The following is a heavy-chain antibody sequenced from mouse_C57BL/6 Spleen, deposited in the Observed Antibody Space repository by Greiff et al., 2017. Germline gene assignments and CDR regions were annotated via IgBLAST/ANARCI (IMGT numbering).Heavy chain of an antibody. J-gene: IGHJ2*01. CDR3: ARYHYGSSYYFDY. CDR2: IGPNSGGT. Sequence: VQLLQSGAELVKPGASLKLSCKASGYTFTSYWMHWVQQRPGRGLEWVGRIGPNSGGTKYNEKFKSKATLTVDKPSSTAYMQLSSLTSEDSAVYYCARYHYGSSYYFDYWGQGTTLTVSS. V-gene: IGHV1-72*01. CDR1: GYTFTSYW. D-gene: IGHD1-1*01.